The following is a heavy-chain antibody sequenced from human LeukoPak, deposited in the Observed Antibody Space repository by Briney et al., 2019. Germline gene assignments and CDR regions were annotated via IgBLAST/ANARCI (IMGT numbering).Heavy chain of an antibody. Sequence: GGSLSLSCAASGFTFSSYGMHWVRQAPGKGLEWVAFIRYDGSNKYYADSVKGRFTISRDNSKNTLYLQMNSLRAEDTAVYYCAKDPQGFATNFDYWGQGTLVTVSS. D-gene: IGHD3-16*01. J-gene: IGHJ4*02. CDR3: AKDPQGFATNFDY. CDR1: GFTFSSYG. V-gene: IGHV3-30*02. CDR2: IRYDGSNK.